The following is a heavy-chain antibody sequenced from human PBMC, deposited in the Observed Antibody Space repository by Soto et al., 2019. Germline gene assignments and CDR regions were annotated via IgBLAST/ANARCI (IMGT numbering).Heavy chain of an antibody. J-gene: IGHJ3*02. V-gene: IGHV3-33*01. CDR2: IWYDGSNK. Sequence: GGSLRLSCAASGFTFSSYGMHWVRQAPGKGLEWVAVIWYDGSNKYYADSVKGRFTISRDNSKNTLYLQMNSLRAEDTAVYYCASGGSRRFLISPGEEAFDIWGQGTMVTVSS. CDR1: GFTFSSYG. D-gene: IGHD3-3*01. CDR3: ASGGSRRFLISPGEEAFDI.